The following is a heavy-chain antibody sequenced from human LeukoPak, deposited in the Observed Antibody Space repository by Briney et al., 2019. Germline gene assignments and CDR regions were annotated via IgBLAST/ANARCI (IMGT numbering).Heavy chain of an antibody. V-gene: IGHV4-34*01. CDR2: INHSGST. J-gene: IGHJ4*02. CDR1: GGSFSGYY. Sequence: SETLSFTCAVYGGSFSGYYWSWIRQPPGKGLEWIGEINHSGSTNYNPSLKSRVTISVDTSKNQFSLKLSSVTAADTAVYYCARANCDLDYWGQGTLVTVSS. CDR3: ARANCDLDY. D-gene: IGHD1-1*01.